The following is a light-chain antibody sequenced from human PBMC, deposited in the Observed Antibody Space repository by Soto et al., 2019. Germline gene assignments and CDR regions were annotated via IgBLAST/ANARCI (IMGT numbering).Light chain of an antibody. CDR1: QSVSSY. CDR2: DAS. CDR3: QQRSNWPIT. J-gene: IGKJ5*01. V-gene: IGKV3-11*01. Sequence: EVVMRQSPATLSVAPGERATLSCRASQSVSSYLAWYQQKPGQAPRLLIYDASNRATGIPARFSGSGSGTDFALTISSLEPEDFAVYYCQQRSNWPITFGQGTRLEI.